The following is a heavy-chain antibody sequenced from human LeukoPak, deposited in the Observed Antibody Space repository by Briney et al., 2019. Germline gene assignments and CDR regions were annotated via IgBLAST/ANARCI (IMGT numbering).Heavy chain of an antibody. CDR3: ASSNSLVVVVATQFDY. CDR2: IYYTGST. CDR1: GGSFSGYY. V-gene: IGHV4-39*01. Sequence: SETLSLTCAVYGGSFSGYYWGWIRQPPGKGLEWIGSIYYTGSTYYNPSLKSRVTISVDTSKNQFSLRLSSVTAADTAVYYCASSNSLVVVVATQFDYWGQGTLVTVSS. D-gene: IGHD2-15*01. J-gene: IGHJ4*02.